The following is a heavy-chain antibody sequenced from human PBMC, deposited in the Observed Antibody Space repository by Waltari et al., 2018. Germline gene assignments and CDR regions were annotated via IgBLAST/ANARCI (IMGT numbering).Heavy chain of an antibody. CDR3: ARGPGRLDL. D-gene: IGHD5-12*01. Sequence: QVQLQESGPGLVKPSQTLSLTCPVSGGSISSGSYYWSWIRQPAGKGLEWIGRIYTSGSTNYNPSLKSRVTISVDTSKNQFSLKLSSVTAADTAVYYCARGPGRLDLWGRGTLVTVSS. J-gene: IGHJ2*01. V-gene: IGHV4-61*02. CDR2: IYTSGST. CDR1: GGSISSGSYY.